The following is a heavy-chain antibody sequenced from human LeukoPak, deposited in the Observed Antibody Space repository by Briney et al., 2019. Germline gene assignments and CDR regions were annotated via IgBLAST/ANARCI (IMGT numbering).Heavy chain of an antibody. Sequence: ASVTVSFKASGYTFTIYDINWVRQATGQGLEWMGWMNPNSGNTGYAQKFQGRVTMTRNTSISTAYMELSSLRSEDTAMYYCARGWGSGSYLKTGFDYWGQGTLVTVSS. CDR1: GYTFTIYD. CDR2: MNPNSGNT. J-gene: IGHJ4*02. V-gene: IGHV1-8*01. D-gene: IGHD1-26*01. CDR3: ARGWGSGSYLKTGFDY.